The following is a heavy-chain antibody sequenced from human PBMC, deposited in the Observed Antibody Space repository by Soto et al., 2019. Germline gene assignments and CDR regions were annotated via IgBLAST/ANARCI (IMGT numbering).Heavy chain of an antibody. V-gene: IGHV4-59*12. CDR3: PRVKRTGYYNSFDY. CDR2: IYYSGST. D-gene: IGHD3-9*01. J-gene: IGHJ4*02. CDR1: GGSISSYY. Sequence: SETLSLTCTVSGGSISSYYWSWIRQPPGKGLEWIGYIYYSGSTNYNPSLKSRVTISVDTSKNQFSLKLISVTAADTAVYYCPRVKRTGYYNSFDYWGQGTLVTVPS.